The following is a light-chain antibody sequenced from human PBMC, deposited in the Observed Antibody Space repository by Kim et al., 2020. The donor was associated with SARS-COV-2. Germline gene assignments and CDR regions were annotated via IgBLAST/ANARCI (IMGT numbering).Light chain of an antibody. Sequence: VSPGQTVSITCSGDKLGDKYACWYQQKPGQSPVMVIYEDTKRPSGIPERFSGSNSGNTVTLTISGTQATDEADYYCQAWDSSIVVFGGGTQLTVL. J-gene: IGLJ2*01. CDR2: EDT. CDR1: KLGDKY. V-gene: IGLV3-1*01. CDR3: QAWDSSIVV.